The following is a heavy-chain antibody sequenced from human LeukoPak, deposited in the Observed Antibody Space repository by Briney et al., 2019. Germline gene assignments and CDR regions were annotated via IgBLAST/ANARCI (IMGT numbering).Heavy chain of an antibody. Sequence: GASVKVSCKASGYTFTSYCISWVRQAPGQGLEWVGWISADNGNTNYAQKLQGRVTMTTDTSTSTAYMELRSLRSDDTAVYYCARADTYYDYVWGSSRAFDIWGQGTMVTVSS. V-gene: IGHV1-18*01. CDR3: ARADTYYDYVWGSSRAFDI. CDR1: GYTFTSYC. D-gene: IGHD3-16*02. J-gene: IGHJ3*02. CDR2: ISADNGNT.